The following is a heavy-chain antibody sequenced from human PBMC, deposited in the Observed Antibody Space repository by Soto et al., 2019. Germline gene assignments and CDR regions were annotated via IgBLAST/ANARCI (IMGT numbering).Heavy chain of an antibody. Sequence: GGSLRLSCAASGSTFSRYAMNWVRQAPGKGLEWVSGISASGGSTYYADFVKGRITISRDNPKSTLYLQMNSLRVDDTGVYYCASLGVGDWANYYYYYGMDVWGQGTTVTVSS. CDR2: ISASGGST. J-gene: IGHJ6*02. D-gene: IGHD2-21*02. CDR3: ASLGVGDWANYYYYYGMDV. V-gene: IGHV3-23*01. CDR1: GSTFSRYA.